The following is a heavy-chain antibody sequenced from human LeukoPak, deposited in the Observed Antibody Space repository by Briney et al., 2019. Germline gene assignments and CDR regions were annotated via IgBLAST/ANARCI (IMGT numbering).Heavy chain of an antibody. J-gene: IGHJ4*02. V-gene: IGHV3-33*01. CDR1: GFTFSSYG. CDR3: ARGDYYYDSSGYGFDY. CDR2: IWYDGNTK. Sequence: GGSLRLSCAASGFTFSSYGMHWVRQAPGKGLEWVAVIWYDGNTKYYADSVKGRFTISRDNSKNTLYLQMNSLRAEDTAVYYCARGDYYYDSSGYGFDYWGQGTLVTVSS. D-gene: IGHD3-22*01.